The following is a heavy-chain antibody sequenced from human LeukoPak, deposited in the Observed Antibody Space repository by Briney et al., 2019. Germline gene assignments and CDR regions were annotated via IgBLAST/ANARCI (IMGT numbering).Heavy chain of an antibody. CDR3: AVQRTLWQQVLDH. CDR2: VIGSGGTT. D-gene: IGHD6-13*01. J-gene: IGHJ4*02. V-gene: IGHV3-23*01. Sequence: GGSLRLSCAASGFTFSSYAMSWVRQAPGKGLEWVSGVIGSGGTTYYADSVKGRFAISRDNSKNTLYLQMNSLRAEDTAVYYCAVQRTLWQQVLDHWGQGTLVTVSS. CDR1: GFTFSSYA.